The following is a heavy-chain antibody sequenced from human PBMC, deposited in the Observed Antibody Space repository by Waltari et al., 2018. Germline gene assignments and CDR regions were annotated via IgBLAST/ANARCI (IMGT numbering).Heavy chain of an antibody. D-gene: IGHD4-4*01. CDR2: IYYSGST. J-gene: IGHJ5*02. CDR1: GGPISGYY. V-gene: IGHV4-59*08. Sequence: QVQLQESGPGLVKPSETMSLNCTVAGGPISGYYWSWIRLSPGKGLEWIGHIYYSGSTNYNPALRSRVTMSIDASKNQFSLKLSSVTAADTAVYYCAKFIRLQLDWFDPWGRGTLVTVSS. CDR3: AKFIRLQLDWFDP.